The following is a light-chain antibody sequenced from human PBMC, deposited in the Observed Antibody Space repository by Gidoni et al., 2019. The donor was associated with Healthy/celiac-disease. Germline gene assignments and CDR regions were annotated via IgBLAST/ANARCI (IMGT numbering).Light chain of an antibody. V-gene: IGKV3-15*01. Sequence: ELVMPPSPATLSVSPGERATLSCRASQSVSSNLAWYQQKPGQAPRLLIYGASTRATGIPARFSGSGSGTEFTLTISSLQSEDFAVYYCQQYNNWPFTFGGGTKVEIK. CDR2: GAS. J-gene: IGKJ4*01. CDR1: QSVSSN. CDR3: QQYNNWPFT.